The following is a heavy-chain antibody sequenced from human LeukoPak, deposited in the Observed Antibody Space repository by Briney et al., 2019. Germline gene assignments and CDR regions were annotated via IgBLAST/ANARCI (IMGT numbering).Heavy chain of an antibody. CDR3: AKAVCSSTSCYTDY. D-gene: IGHD2-2*02. CDR1: GFMFSSYG. Sequence: GSLRLSCAASGFMFSSYGMSWARQAPGKGLEWVSVISGSGGSTYYADSVKGRFTISRDNSKNTLYLQLNSLRAEDTAVYYCAKAVCSSTSCYTDYWGQGTLVTVSS. J-gene: IGHJ4*02. CDR2: ISGSGGST. V-gene: IGHV3-23*01.